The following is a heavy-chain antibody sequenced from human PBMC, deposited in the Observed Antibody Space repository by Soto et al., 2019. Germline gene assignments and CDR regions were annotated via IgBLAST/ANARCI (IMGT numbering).Heavy chain of an antibody. CDR2: ITQAASSI. CDR1: GFTFRNYG. V-gene: IGHV3-30*03. Sequence: PGGSLRLSCAASGFTFRNYGMHWVRQPPGKGLEWVAFITQAASSIYYLDSVKGRFTISRDDSSSTLYLQMESLRPDDTAMYYCGRCRTDSYAMDVWGQGTTVTVSS. CDR3: GRCRTDSYAMDV. D-gene: IGHD1-1*01. J-gene: IGHJ6*02.